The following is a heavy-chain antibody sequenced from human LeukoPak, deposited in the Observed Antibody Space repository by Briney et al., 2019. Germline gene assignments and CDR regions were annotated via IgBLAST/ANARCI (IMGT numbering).Heavy chain of an antibody. CDR2: IYSGGST. J-gene: IGHJ4*02. Sequence: PGGSLRLSCAASGFTVSSNYMSWVRQAPGKGLEWVSVIYSGGSTYYADSVKGRFTISRDNSKNTLYLQMNSLRAEDTAVYYCAKDLTRGELLDSFDYWGQGTLVTVSS. CDR1: GFTVSSNY. CDR3: AKDLTRGELLDSFDY. V-gene: IGHV3-53*05. D-gene: IGHD1-26*01.